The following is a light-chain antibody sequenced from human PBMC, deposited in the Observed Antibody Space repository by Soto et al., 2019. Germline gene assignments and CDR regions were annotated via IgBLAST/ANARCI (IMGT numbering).Light chain of an antibody. CDR3: SSYAISSTL. CDR1: SSDIGGYNY. Sequence: QSVLTQPASVSGSPGQSITISCTGTSSDIGGYNYVSWYQQHPGNAPKPMIYDVSNRPSGVSNRFSGSKSGNTASLTISGLQAEDEADYYCSSYAISSTLFGGGTKLTVL. J-gene: IGLJ3*02. V-gene: IGLV2-14*01. CDR2: DVS.